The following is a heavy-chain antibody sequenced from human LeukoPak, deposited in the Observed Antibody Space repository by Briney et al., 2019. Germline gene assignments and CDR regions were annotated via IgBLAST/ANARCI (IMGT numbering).Heavy chain of an antibody. V-gene: IGHV1-18*01. D-gene: IGHD3-10*01. CDR2: ISAYNGNT. J-gene: IGHJ3*02. Sequence: GASVKVSCKASGYTFTSYGISWVRQAPGQGLEWMGWISAYNGNTNYAQKLQGRVTMTTDTSTSTAYMGLRSLRSDDTAVYYCARVKVYGSGSYYTSDAFDIWGQGTMVTVSS. CDR1: GYTFTSYG. CDR3: ARVKVYGSGSYYTSDAFDI.